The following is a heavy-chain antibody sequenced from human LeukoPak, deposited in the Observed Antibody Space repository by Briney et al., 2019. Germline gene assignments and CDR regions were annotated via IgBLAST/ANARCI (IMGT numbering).Heavy chain of an antibody. V-gene: IGHV1-2*06. CDR1: GYTFTGYY. Sequence: ASVKVSCKASGYTFTGYYMHWLRQAPEQGLEWMGRINPNSGGTNYAQKFQGRVTITSDTSISTAYMELSRLGSDDTAVYYCARVDTAMLTRGYYWGQGTLVTVSS. D-gene: IGHD5-18*01. CDR2: INPNSGGT. J-gene: IGHJ4*02. CDR3: ARVDTAMLTRGYY.